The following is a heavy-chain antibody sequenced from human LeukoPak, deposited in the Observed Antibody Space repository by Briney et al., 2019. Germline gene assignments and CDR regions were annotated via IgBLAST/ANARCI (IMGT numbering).Heavy chain of an antibody. V-gene: IGHV3-7*01. J-gene: IGHJ4*02. CDR2: IDKHGSGK. D-gene: IGHD1-26*01. CDR1: GFTFSTSW. Sequence: PGGSLRLSCVASGFTFSTSWVTWVRQAPGKVLEWVANIDKHGSGKYYVDSVKGRFAVSRDYASNSVFLQMNSLRAEDTSVYYCARDAGWGYYDRWGQGTPVTVSS. CDR3: ARDAGWGYYDR.